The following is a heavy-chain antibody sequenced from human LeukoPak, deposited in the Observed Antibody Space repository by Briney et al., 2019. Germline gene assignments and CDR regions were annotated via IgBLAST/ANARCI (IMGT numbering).Heavy chain of an antibody. D-gene: IGHD6-13*01. J-gene: IGHJ4*02. Sequence: SETLSLTCTVSGGSICSYYWNWIRQPPGKGLEWIGYIYYSGTTNYNPSLKSRVTISVDTSKNQFSLKLSSVTAADTAVYYCARGVYIAAAQYGYWGQGTLVTVSS. CDR3: ARGVYIAAAQYGY. V-gene: IGHV4-59*01. CDR1: GGSICSYY. CDR2: IYYSGTT.